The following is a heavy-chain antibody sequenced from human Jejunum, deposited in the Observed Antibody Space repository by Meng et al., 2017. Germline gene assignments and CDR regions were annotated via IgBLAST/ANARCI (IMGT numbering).Heavy chain of an antibody. CDR3: VRGGDPRAYYFDY. D-gene: IGHD3-10*01. V-gene: IGHV4-34*01. J-gene: IGHJ4*02. CDR2: IDHSGST. Sequence: QVQLQQWGAGLLKPSETLSLTCAVYGGSFSGYYCGWIRQAPGKGLEWIGDIDHSGSTNYNPSLKNRVTISVDTSRNQISLNLNSVTAADTAVYYCVRGGDPRAYYFDYWGQGNLVTVSS. CDR1: GGSFSGYY.